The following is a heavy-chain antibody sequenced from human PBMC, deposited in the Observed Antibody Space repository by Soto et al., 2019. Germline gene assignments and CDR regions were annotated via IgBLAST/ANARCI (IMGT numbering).Heavy chain of an antibody. CDR1: GFTFSSYA. D-gene: IGHD2-15*01. CDR2: ISGSGGST. CDR3: AKGPKGYCSGGSCFWFDP. Sequence: EVQLLESGGGLVQPGGSLRLSCAASGFTFSSYAMSWVRQAPGKGLEWVSGISGSGGSTYYADSVKGRITVSRDNPKNPLYLQMNSLRAEDTAVYYCAKGPKGYCSGGSCFWFDPWGQGTLVTVSS. V-gene: IGHV3-23*01. J-gene: IGHJ5*02.